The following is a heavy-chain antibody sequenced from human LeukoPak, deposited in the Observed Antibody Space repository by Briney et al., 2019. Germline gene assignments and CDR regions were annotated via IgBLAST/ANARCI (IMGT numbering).Heavy chain of an antibody. D-gene: IGHD1-26*01. CDR1: GGSISSYY. Sequence: SETLSLTCTVSGGSISSYYWSWIRQPPGKGLEWIGYIYYSGSTNYNPSLKSRVTISVDTSKNQFSLKVSSVTAADTAVYYCARGRSNYYGMDVWGQGTTVTVSS. V-gene: IGHV4-59*01. CDR3: ARGRSNYYGMDV. CDR2: IYYSGST. J-gene: IGHJ6*02.